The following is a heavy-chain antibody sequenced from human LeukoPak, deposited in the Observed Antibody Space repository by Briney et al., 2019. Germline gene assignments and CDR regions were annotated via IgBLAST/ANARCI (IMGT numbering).Heavy chain of an antibody. CDR3: ARGSVNGDYGCCFQH. D-gene: IGHD4-17*01. Sequence: ASVKVSCKASGYTFTSYYMHWVRQAPGQGLEWMGIINPSGGSTSYAQKFQGRVTMTTDTSTSTAYMELRSLRSDDTAVYYCARGSVNGDYGCCFQHWGQGTLVTVSS. CDR2: INPSGGST. J-gene: IGHJ1*01. CDR1: GYTFTSYY. V-gene: IGHV1-46*01.